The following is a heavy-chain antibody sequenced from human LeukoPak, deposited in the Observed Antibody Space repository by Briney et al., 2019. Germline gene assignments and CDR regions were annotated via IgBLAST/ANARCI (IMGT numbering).Heavy chain of an antibody. CDR1: GGSISSSSYY. CDR2: IYYSGST. J-gene: IGHJ4*02. Sequence: SETLSLTCTVSGGSISSSSYYWGWIRQPPGKGLEWIGSIYYSGSTYYNPSLKSRVTISVDTSKNQFSLKLSSVTAADTAVYYCARDSSGLTDWGQGTLVTVSS. V-gene: IGHV4-39*07. D-gene: IGHD3-22*01. CDR3: ARDSSGLTD.